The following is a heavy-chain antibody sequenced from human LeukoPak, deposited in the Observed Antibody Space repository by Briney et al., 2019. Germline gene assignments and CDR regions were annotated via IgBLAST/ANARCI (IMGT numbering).Heavy chain of an antibody. CDR3: ARDSGGSSYYFDC. V-gene: IGHV3-30-3*01. Sequence: GRSLRLSYAASGFTFSKYAIPWVRQAPGKGLEWVAFISYDGSNKYYADSVKGRFTISRDNSKNTLFLQMNSLRVEDTAIYYCARDSGGSSYYFDCVCRGNLVTVSS. CDR2: ISYDGSNK. J-gene: IGHJ4*02. CDR1: GFTFSKYA. D-gene: IGHD6-19*01.